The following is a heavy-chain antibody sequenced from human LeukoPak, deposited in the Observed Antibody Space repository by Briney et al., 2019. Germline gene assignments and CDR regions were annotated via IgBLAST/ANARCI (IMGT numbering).Heavy chain of an antibody. V-gene: IGHV3-21*01. D-gene: IGHD6-13*01. CDR2: ISSSRSYI. J-gene: IGHJ4*02. CDR1: GFTFSSYS. CDR3: ARFIAAPYYFDY. Sequence: GGSLRLSCAASGFTFSSYSMNWVRQAPGKGLDWVSFISSSRSYIYYAESVKGRFTISRDNAKNSLYLQMNSLRAEDTAVYYCARFIAAPYYFDYWGRGTLVTVSS.